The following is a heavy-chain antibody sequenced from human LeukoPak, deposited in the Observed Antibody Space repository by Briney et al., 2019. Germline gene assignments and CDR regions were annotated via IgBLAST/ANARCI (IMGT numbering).Heavy chain of an antibody. V-gene: IGHV3-30-3*01. J-gene: IGHJ3*02. D-gene: IGHD3-22*01. CDR2: ISHDGNNK. Sequence: PGTSLRLSCAASGFAFDTYALHWVRQAPGKGLEWVALISHDGNNKYYGDSVKGRFTISRDDSMDTLYLRMNSLRTEDTAVYYCARDSDVDDSGYLGSFDIWGQGTLVTVSS. CDR3: ARDSDVDDSGYLGSFDI. CDR1: GFAFDTYA.